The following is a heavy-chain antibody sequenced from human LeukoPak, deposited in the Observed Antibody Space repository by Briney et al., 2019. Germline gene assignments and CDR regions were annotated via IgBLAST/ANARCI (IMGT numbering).Heavy chain of an antibody. CDR3: ARVRVYYYGSGSSVDY. CDR2: ISYDGSNK. CDR1: GFTFSSYA. J-gene: IGHJ4*02. V-gene: IGHV3-30-3*01. D-gene: IGHD3-10*01. Sequence: GGSLRLSCAASGFTFSSYAMHWVRQAPGKGLEWVAVISYDGSNKYYADSVKGRFTISRDNSKNTLYLQMNSLRAEDTAVYYCARVRVYYYGSGSSVDYWGQGTLVTVSS.